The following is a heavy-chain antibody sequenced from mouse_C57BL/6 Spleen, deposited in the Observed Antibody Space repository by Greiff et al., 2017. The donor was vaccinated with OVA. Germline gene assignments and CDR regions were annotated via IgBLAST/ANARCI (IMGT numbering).Heavy chain of an antibody. CDR2: ISSGSSTI. V-gene: IGHV5-17*01. J-gene: IGHJ4*01. Sequence: EVQLVESGGGLVKPGGSLKLSCAASGFTFSDYGMHWVRQAPEKGLEWVAYISSGSSTIYYADTVKGRFTISRDNAKNTLFLQMTSLRSEDTAMYYCARRDYYGSSYRYAMDYWGQGTSVTVSS. CDR1: GFTFSDYG. CDR3: ARRDYYGSSYRYAMDY. D-gene: IGHD1-1*01.